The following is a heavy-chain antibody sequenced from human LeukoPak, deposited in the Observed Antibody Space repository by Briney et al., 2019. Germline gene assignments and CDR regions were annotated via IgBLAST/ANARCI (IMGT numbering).Heavy chain of an antibody. D-gene: IGHD3-22*01. CDR1: GYTFTSYA. J-gene: IGHJ4*02. CDR3: ARGAGHYYDSSGYRDY. Sequence: ASVKVSCKASGYTFTSYAMNWVRQAPGQGLEWMGWINTYTGNPTYAQGFTGRFVFSLDTSVSTAYLQISSLKAEDTAVYYCARGAGHYYDSSGYRDYWGQGTLVTVSS. CDR2: INTYTGNP. V-gene: IGHV7-4-1*02.